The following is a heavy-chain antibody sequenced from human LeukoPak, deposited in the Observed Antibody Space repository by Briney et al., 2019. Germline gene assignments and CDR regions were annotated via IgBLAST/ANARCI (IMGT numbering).Heavy chain of an antibody. CDR3: ARDPGYDFGSGYRGFDP. CDR2: TYYRCKWYN. CDR1: GDSVSSNSAA. Sequence: SHTLSLTCAISGDSVSSNSAAWNWITQSPSRGLEWLGRTYYRCKWYNDYAVAVRSQITINPHESKNQLSMQLNSVTPDVAAVYYCARDPGYDFGSGYRGFDPWGQGTLVTVSS. D-gene: IGHD3-3*01. V-gene: IGHV6-1*01. J-gene: IGHJ5*02.